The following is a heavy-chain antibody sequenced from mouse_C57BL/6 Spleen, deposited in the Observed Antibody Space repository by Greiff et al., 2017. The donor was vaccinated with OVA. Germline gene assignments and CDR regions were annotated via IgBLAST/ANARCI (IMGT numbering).Heavy chain of an antibody. Sequence: QVQLQQPGAELVRPGSSVKLSCKASGYTFTSYWMYWVKQRPGQGLEWIGNIYPSDSETHYNQKFKDKATLTVDKSSSTAYMQLSSLTSEDSAVYYCARGVRTSYYYAMDYWGQGTSVTVSS. V-gene: IGHV1-61*01. CDR1: GYTFTSYW. D-gene: IGHD2-14*01. CDR3: ARGVRTSYYYAMDY. J-gene: IGHJ4*01. CDR2: IYPSDSET.